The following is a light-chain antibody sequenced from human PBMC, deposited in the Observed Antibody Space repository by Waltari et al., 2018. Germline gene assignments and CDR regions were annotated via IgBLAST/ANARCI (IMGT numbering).Light chain of an antibody. Sequence: AIQMTQSPSSLSASVGDRVTLTCRASQGIRNDLGLYQQKPGKAPKLLIYAASSLQSGVPSRFSGSGSGTDFTLTISSLQPEDFATYYCLQDYNYPLTFGGGTKVEIK. CDR3: LQDYNYPLT. CDR2: AAS. V-gene: IGKV1-6*01. CDR1: QGIRND. J-gene: IGKJ4*01.